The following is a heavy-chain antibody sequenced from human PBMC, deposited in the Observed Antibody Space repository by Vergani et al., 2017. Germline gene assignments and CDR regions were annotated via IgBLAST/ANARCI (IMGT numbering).Heavy chain of an antibody. J-gene: IGHJ1*01. CDR2: IYYSGST. D-gene: IGHD3-22*01. CDR1: GGSISSYY. Sequence: QVQLQESGPGLVKPSETLSLTCTVSGGSISSYYWSWIRQPPGKGLEWIGNIYYSGSTNYNPSLKSRVTISVDTSKNQFSLKLSSVTAADTAVYYCASAHIDHYDSSGYYPRAEYFQHWGQGTLVTVSS. CDR3: ASAHIDHYDSSGYYPRAEYFQH. V-gene: IGHV4-59*01.